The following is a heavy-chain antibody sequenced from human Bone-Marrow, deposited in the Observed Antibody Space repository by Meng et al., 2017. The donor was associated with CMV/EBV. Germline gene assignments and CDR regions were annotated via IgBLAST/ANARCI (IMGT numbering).Heavy chain of an antibody. CDR2: INPNSGGT. D-gene: IGHD2-15*01. Sequence: QVQLVRSGAGVKKPGASVKVSCKASGYTFTGYYMHWVRQAPGQGLEWMGWINPNSGGTNYAQKFQGRVTMTRDTSISTAYMELSRLRSDDTAVYYCARDLGGYCSGGSCLWGQGTLVTVSS. CDR3: ARDLGGYCSGGSCL. V-gene: IGHV1-2*02. J-gene: IGHJ4*02. CDR1: GYTFTGYY.